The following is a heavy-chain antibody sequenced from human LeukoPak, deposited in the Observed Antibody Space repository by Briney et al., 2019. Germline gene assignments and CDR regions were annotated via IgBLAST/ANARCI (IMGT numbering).Heavy chain of an antibody. CDR1: GFTFSSYA. CDR3: AKDSRRMDYYYMDV. D-gene: IGHD2-8*01. Sequence: PGGSLRLSCAASGFTFSSYAMSWVRQAPGKGLEWVSAISGSGGSTYYADSVKGRFTISRDNSKNTLYLQMNSLRAEDTAVYYCAKDSRRMDYYYMDVWGKGTTVTVSS. CDR2: ISGSGGST. J-gene: IGHJ6*03. V-gene: IGHV3-23*01.